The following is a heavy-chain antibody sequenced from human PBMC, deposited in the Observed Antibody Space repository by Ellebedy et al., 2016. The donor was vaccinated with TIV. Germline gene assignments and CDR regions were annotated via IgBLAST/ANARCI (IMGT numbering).Heavy chain of an antibody. D-gene: IGHD3-22*01. Sequence: GESLKISXAASGFTFKKAWMSWFRQAPGKGLEWVAVVRSKAYSETTEYAASVRGRFSISRDDSKNIAHLQMNSLQTDDTAMYFCTREDSSGYYSDYWGQGIMVTVSS. V-gene: IGHV3-49*03. J-gene: IGHJ4*02. CDR2: VRSKAYSETT. CDR1: GFTFKKAW. CDR3: TREDSSGYYSDY.